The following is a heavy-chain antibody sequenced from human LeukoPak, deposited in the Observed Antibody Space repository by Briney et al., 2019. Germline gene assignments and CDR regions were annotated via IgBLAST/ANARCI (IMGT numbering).Heavy chain of an antibody. CDR2: INPSGGST. V-gene: IGHV1-46*01. CDR3: TTKSRTYYDYVWGSYRYFRSFDY. Sequence: ASVKVSCKASGYTFTSYYMHWVRQAPGQGLEWMGIINPSGGSTSYAQKFQGRVTMTRDMSTSTVYMELSSLRSEDTAVYYCTTKSRTYYDYVWGSYRYFRSFDYWGQGTLVTVSS. CDR1: GYTFTSYY. D-gene: IGHD3-16*02. J-gene: IGHJ4*02.